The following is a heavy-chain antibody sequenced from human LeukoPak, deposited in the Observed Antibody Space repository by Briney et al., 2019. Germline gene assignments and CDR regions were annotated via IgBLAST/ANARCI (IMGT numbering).Heavy chain of an antibody. Sequence: SETLSLTCAVSGGSFSGYYWSWIRQPPGKGLEWISEINHSGSTNYNPCLKSLITISVDTVKNQFSLKLSSVTAADTAVYYCARGARYCSGGSCVEGYHYYYMDIWGKGSTVTVSS. CDR3: ARGARYCSGGSCVEGYHYYYMDI. J-gene: IGHJ6*03. CDR1: GGSFSGYY. V-gene: IGHV4-34*01. D-gene: IGHD2-15*01. CDR2: INHSGST.